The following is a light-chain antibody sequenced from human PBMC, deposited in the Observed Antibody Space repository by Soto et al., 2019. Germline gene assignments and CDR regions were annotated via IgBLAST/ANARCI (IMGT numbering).Light chain of an antibody. J-gene: IGKJ1*01. CDR3: QQHGSSPWT. V-gene: IGKV3-20*01. CDR1: QSVSSN. CDR2: GAA. Sequence: SLAARSPIYCRASQSVSSNLGWYQQKPGQAPRLLIYGAASRATGIPDRFSGSGSGTDFTLTVSRLEPEDFAVYYCQQHGSSPWTFGQGTKVDIK.